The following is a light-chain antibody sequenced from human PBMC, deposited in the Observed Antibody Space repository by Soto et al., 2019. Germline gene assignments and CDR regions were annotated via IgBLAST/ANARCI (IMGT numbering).Light chain of an antibody. CDR2: AAS. CDR3: QQSYSNPPGT. V-gene: IGKV1-39*01. CDR1: QSISTY. Sequence: IRMTQSPPSLSASVGDRVTITCRASQSISTYLNWYQHKPGKAPKLLIYAASNLQSGVPSRFSGSGSETDFTLTISSLQPEDFATYYCQQSYSNPPGTFGQGTKVDIK. J-gene: IGKJ2*01.